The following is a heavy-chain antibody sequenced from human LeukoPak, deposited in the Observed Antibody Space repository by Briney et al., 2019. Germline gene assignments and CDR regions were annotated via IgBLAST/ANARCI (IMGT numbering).Heavy chain of an antibody. J-gene: IGHJ4*02. D-gene: IGHD2-15*01. CDR2: ISYDGSNK. CDR1: GFTFSSYA. Sequence: PGGSLRLSCAASGFTFSSYAMHWVRQAPGKGLEWVAVISYDGSNKCYADSVKGRFTISRDNSKNTLYLQMNSLRAEDTAVYYCARAIVVVAAMDYWGQGTLVTVSS. V-gene: IGHV3-30*04. CDR3: ARAIVVVAAMDY.